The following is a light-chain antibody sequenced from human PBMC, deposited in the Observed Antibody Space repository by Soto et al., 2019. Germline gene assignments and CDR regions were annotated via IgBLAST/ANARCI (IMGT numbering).Light chain of an antibody. V-gene: IGKV3-20*01. Sequence: EIVWAQSPGTLSLSPGGRATVSCRSSQSVSNNYLAWYQQKPGQAPRLLIYGASNRATGIPDRFSGSGSGTEFTLTITRLEPEDFAVYYCQQFSSYPLTFGGGTKVDIK. CDR3: QQFSSYPLT. CDR2: GAS. CDR1: QSVSNNY. J-gene: IGKJ4*01.